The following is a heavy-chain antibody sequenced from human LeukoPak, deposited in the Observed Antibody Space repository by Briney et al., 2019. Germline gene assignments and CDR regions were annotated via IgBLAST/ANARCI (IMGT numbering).Heavy chain of an antibody. CDR2: INPSGGST. V-gene: IGHV1-46*01. CDR1: GYTFTSYY. D-gene: IGHD3-22*01. J-gene: IGHJ4*02. Sequence: ASVKVSCRASGYTFTSYYMHWVRQAPGQGLEWMGIINPSGGSTSYAQKFQGRVTITADKSTSTAYMELSSLRSEDTAVYYCARAYYDSSGYYSFDYWGQGTLVTVSS. CDR3: ARAYYDSSGYYSFDY.